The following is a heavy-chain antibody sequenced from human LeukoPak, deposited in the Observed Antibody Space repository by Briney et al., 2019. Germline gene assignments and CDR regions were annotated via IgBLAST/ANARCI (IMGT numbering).Heavy chain of an antibody. V-gene: IGHV4-4*07. J-gene: IGHJ3*02. D-gene: IGHD5/OR15-5a*01. Sequence: SETLSLTCTVSGGSISSYYWSWIRQPAGKGLEWIGRIYTSGSTNYNPSLKSRVTMSVDTSKNQFSLKLSSVTAADTAVYYCARHGRGSVYDAFDIWGQGTMVTVSS. CDR1: GGSISSYY. CDR3: ARHGRGSVYDAFDI. CDR2: IYTSGST.